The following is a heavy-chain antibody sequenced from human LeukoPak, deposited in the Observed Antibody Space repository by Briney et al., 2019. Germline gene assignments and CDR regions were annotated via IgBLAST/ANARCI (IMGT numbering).Heavy chain of an antibody. D-gene: IGHD2-2*01. J-gene: IGHJ4*02. V-gene: IGHV6-1*01. CDR3: ARDRYCSSTSCYPYYFDC. Sequence: SQTLSLTCAISGDSVSSNSAAWNWIRQSPSRGLEWLGRTYYRSKWYNDYAVSVKSRITINPDTSKNQFSLQLNSVTPEDTAVYYCARDRYCSSTSCYPYYFDCWGQGTLVTVSS. CDR1: GDSVSSNSAA. CDR2: TYYRSKWYN.